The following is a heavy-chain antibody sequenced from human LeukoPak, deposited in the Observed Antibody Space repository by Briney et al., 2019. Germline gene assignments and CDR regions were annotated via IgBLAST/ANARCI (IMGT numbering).Heavy chain of an antibody. CDR3: ARSDIAAAGFDS. CDR1: GGSISSGDYY. V-gene: IGHV4-61*08. D-gene: IGHD6-13*01. Sequence: SETLSLTCTVSGGSISSGDYYWSWIRQPPGKGLEWIGYIYYSGSTNYNPSLKSRVIISVDTSKNQFSLKLNSVTAADTAVYYCARSDIAAAGFDSWGQGILVTVSS. CDR2: IYYSGST. J-gene: IGHJ4*02.